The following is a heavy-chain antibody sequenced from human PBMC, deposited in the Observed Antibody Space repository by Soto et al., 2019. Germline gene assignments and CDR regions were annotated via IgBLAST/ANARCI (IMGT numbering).Heavy chain of an antibody. Sequence: SETLSLTCTVSGGSVSSGTYHWNWIRQPPGKGLEWIGYIYYSGSTHYNPSLKSRVTISLDTSKNQFSLELDSVTAADTAVYFCASYSDSSGYLAYFDYWGQGTLVTVSS. D-gene: IGHD3-22*01. J-gene: IGHJ4*02. CDR1: GGSVSSGTYH. V-gene: IGHV4-61*01. CDR3: ASYSDSSGYLAYFDY. CDR2: IYYSGST.